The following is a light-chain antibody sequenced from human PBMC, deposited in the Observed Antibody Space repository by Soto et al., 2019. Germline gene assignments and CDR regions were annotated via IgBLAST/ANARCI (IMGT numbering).Light chain of an antibody. CDR2: SAS. CDR1: QSVSSN. Sequence: EIVMTQSPATLSVSPGERATLSCRASQSVSSNLAWYQQNPGQPPRLLIYSASRGATGFPARFSGSGSGTDFTLTISSLQSEDFAVYYCQQYGSSGTFGQGTKVDIK. CDR3: QQYGSSGT. V-gene: IGKV3-15*01. J-gene: IGKJ1*01.